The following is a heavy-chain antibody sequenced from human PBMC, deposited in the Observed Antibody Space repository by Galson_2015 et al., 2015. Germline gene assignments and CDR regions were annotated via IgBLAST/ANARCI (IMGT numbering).Heavy chain of an antibody. CDR2: IIPIFGTA. Sequence: SVKVSCKASGGTFSSYAISWVRQAPGQGLEWMGGIIPIFGTANYAQKFQGRVTITADESTSTAYMELSSLRSEDTAVYYCATGNSSGRGTPFDYWGQGTLVTVSS. D-gene: IGHD6-19*01. CDR3: ATGNSSGRGTPFDY. J-gene: IGHJ4*02. CDR1: GGTFSSYA. V-gene: IGHV1-69*13.